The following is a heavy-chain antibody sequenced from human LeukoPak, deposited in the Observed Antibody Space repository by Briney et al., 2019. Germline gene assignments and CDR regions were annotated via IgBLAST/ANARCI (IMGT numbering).Heavy chain of an antibody. V-gene: IGHV1-8*03. J-gene: IGHJ5*02. D-gene: IGHD7-27*01. CDR2: LNPNSGNA. Sequence: ASVKVSCKASGYIFTTYDIGWVRQATGQGLEWMGWLNPNSGNAGYAQKFQGRVTISRNTSISTAYMELSSLRSDDTAIYYCVSRKFLGWFDPWGQGTLVTVSS. CDR1: GYIFTTYD. CDR3: VSRKFLGWFDP.